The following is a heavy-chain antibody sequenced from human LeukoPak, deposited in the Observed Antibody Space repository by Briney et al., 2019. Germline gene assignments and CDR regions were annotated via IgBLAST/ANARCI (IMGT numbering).Heavy chain of an antibody. CDR3: ARGHKTVAETYDY. Sequence: ASVKVSCKASGYTFTSYDINWVRQATGQGLEWMGWMNPNSGNTGYAQKFQGRVTMTRNTSISTAYMELSSLRAEDTAVYYCARGHKTVAETYDYWGQGTLVTVSS. J-gene: IGHJ4*02. D-gene: IGHD4-11*01. CDR1: GYTFTSYD. V-gene: IGHV1-8*01. CDR2: MNPNSGNT.